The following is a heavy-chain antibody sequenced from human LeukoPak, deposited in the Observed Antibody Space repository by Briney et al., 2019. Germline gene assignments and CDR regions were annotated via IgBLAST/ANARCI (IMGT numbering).Heavy chain of an antibody. CDR1: TFXEYA. CDR3: AKDISLINSGYDSHYYGMDV. CDR2: IRWKICSI. V-gene: IGHV3-9*01. Sequence: TFXEYAMQGGRHAPGEGGEWVSGIRWKICSICYADSVKGRFTISRDHSKISLYLQMNSLRAQDTALYYCAKDISLINSGYDSHYYGMDVWGQGTTVTVSS. J-gene: IGHJ6*02. D-gene: IGHD5-12*01.